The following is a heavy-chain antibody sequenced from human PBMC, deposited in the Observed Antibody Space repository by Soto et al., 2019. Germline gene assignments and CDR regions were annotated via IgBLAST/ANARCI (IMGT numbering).Heavy chain of an antibody. Sequence: ASVKVSCTASGYTFTSYYMHWVRQAPGQGLEWMGIINPSGGSTSYAQKFQGRVTMTRDTSTSTVYMELSSLRSEDTAVYYCARPVSDYDRSVIGFDPWGQGTLVTVSS. CDR1: GYTFTSYY. D-gene: IGHD5-12*01. CDR2: INPSGGST. CDR3: ARPVSDYDRSVIGFDP. V-gene: IGHV1-46*03. J-gene: IGHJ5*02.